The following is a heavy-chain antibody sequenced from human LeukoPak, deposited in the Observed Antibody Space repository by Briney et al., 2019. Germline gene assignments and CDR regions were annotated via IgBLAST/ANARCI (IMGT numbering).Heavy chain of an antibody. V-gene: IGHV1-2*02. CDR3: ARDRAYGSGSYYSGNAFDI. J-gene: IGHJ3*02. CDR1: GYTFTGYY. CDR2: INPNSGGT. Sequence: ASVKVSCKASGYTFTGYYIHWVRQAPGQGLEWMGWINPNSGGTNSAQKFQGRVTMTRDTSISTAYMELSRLTSDDTAMYYCARDRAYGSGSYYSGNAFDIWGQGTMVTVSS. D-gene: IGHD3-10*01.